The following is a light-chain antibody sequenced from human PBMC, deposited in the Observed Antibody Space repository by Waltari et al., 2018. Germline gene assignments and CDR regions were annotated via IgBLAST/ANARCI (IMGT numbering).Light chain of an antibody. CDR3: QAWDSSSTAWI. Sequence: SYDLIQPPSVSVSPGTTASLTCFGSELGHKDVSWFQQRPAQSPVLVIYRDEKRPSGIPERFSGSNSGNTATLTISGTQAMDEADYYCQAWDSSSTAWIFGTGTKVLVL. CDR1: ELGHKD. J-gene: IGLJ1*01. CDR2: RDE. V-gene: IGLV3-1*01.